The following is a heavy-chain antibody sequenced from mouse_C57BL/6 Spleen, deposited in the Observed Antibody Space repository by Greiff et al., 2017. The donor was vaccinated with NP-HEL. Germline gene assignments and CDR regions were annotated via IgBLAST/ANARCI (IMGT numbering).Heavy chain of an antibody. J-gene: IGHJ4*01. Sequence: VQLQQSGPGLVQPSQSLSITCTVSGFSLTSYGVHWVRQSPGKGLEWLGVIWSGGSTDYNAAFISRLSISKDNSKSQVFFKMNSLQADDTAIYYCATTITTVVAHYAMDYWGQGTSVTVSS. D-gene: IGHD1-1*01. CDR1: GFSLTSYG. CDR3: ATTITTVVAHYAMDY. CDR2: IWSGGST. V-gene: IGHV2-2*01.